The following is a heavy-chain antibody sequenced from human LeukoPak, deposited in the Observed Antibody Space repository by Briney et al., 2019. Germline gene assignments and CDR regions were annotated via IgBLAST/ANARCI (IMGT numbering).Heavy chain of an antibody. D-gene: IGHD3-22*01. CDR3: ARSPHYYYQSSGYHGYFDY. CDR2: IYHSGST. CDR1: GGSISSGNW. V-gene: IGHV4-4*02. J-gene: IGHJ4*02. Sequence: SETLSLTCAVSGGSISSGNWWSWVRQPPGKGLEWIGEIYHSGSTNYNPSLKSRVTISVDKSKNQFSLKLTSVTAVDTAVYYCARSPHYYYQSSGYHGYFDYWGQGTLVTVSS.